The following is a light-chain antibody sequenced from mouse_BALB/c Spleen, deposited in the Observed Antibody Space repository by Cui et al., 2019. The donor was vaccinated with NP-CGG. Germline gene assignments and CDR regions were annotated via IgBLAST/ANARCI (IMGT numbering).Light chain of an antibody. CDR3: ALWYSNHWV. CDR1: TGAVTTSNY. Sequence: QAVVTQASALTTSPGEPVTLTCRSSTGAVTTSNYANWVQEKPDHLFTGLIGGTNNRAPGVPARFSGSLIGDKAALTITGAQTEDEAIYFCALWYSNHWVFGGGTKLTVL. J-gene: IGLJ1*01. V-gene: IGLV1*01. CDR2: GTN.